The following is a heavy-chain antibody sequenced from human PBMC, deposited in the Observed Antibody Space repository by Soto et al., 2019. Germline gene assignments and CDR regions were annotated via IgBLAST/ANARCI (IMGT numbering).Heavy chain of an antibody. CDR2: INHTGGT. J-gene: IGHJ5*02. D-gene: IGHD2-21*01. V-gene: IGHV4-34*01. Sequence: SETLSLSCAVYCWSVNRDYWNCIHQPPGKGRGWIGEINHTGGTHYNPSLKSRVTMSVNTSKNQFSLRFSSVTAADTAISYCSNRRTVCGFVIGVLDRWGRGNQINGAS. CDR1: CWSVNRDY. CDR3: SNRRTVCGFVIGVLDR.